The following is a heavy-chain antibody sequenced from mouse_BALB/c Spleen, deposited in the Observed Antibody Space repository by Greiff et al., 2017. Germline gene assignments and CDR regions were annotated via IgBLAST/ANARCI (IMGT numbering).Heavy chain of an antibody. D-gene: IGHD1-1*01. CDR2: ILPGSGST. CDR3: ARGGPYYYGSSYVYFDY. J-gene: IGHJ2*01. CDR1: GYTFSSYW. V-gene: IGHV1-9*01. Sequence: QVQLQQSGAELMKPGASVKISCKATGYTFSSYWIEWVKQRPGHGLEWIGEILPGSGSTNYNEKFKGKATFTADTSSNTAYMQLSSLTSEDSAVYYCARGGPYYYGSSYVYFDYWGQGTTRTVSS.